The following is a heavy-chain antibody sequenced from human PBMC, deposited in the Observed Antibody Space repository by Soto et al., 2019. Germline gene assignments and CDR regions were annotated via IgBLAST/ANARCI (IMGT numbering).Heavy chain of an antibody. CDR2: IIPIFGTA. Sequence: SVKVSCKASGGTFSSYAISWVRQAPGQGLEWMGGIIPIFGTANYAQKFQGRVTITADKSTSTAYMELSSLRSEDTAVYYCARDATFGGKMNFYGMDVWGQGSTVTVSS. CDR1: GGTFSSYA. CDR3: ARDATFGGKMNFYGMDV. J-gene: IGHJ6*02. D-gene: IGHD3-16*01. V-gene: IGHV1-69*06.